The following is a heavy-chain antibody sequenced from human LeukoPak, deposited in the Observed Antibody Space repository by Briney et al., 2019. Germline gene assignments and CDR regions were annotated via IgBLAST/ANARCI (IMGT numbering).Heavy chain of an antibody. J-gene: IGHJ4*02. D-gene: IGHD1-26*01. CDR2: VIPILGIA. Sequence: SVKVSCKASGGTFSSYTISWVRQAPGQGLEWMGRVIPILGIANYAQKFQGRVTIAADKSTSTAYMELSSLRSEDTAVYYCARDPAGAAGETLFDYWGQGTLVTVSS. CDR3: ARDPAGAAGETLFDY. CDR1: GGTFSSYT. V-gene: IGHV1-69*04.